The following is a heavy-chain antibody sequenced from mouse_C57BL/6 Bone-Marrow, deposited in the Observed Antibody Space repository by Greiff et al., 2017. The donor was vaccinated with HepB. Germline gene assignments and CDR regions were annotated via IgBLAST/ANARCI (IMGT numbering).Heavy chain of an antibody. CDR3: ARDDGYRYFDV. D-gene: IGHD2-3*01. Sequence: VQLQQPGAELVMPGASVKLSCKASGYTFTSYWMHWVKQRPGQGLEWIGEIDPSDSYTNYNQKFKGKSTLTVDKSSSTAYMQLSSLTSEDAAVYYCARDDGYRYFDVWGTGTTVTVSS. CDR2: IDPSDSYT. CDR1: GYTFTSYW. V-gene: IGHV1-69*01. J-gene: IGHJ1*03.